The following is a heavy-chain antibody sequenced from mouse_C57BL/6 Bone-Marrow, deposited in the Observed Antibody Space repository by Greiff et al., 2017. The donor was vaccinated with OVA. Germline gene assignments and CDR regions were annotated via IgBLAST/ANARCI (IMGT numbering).Heavy chain of an antibody. D-gene: IGHD1-1*01. Sequence: EVKLEESGGGLVQPGGSMKLSCVASGFTFSNYWMNWVRQSPEKGLEWVAQIRLKSDNYATHYAESVKGRFTISRDDSKSSVYLQMNNLRAEDTGIYYCTVTTVVDYYAMDYWGQGTSVTVSS. V-gene: IGHV6-3*01. CDR2: IRLKSDNYAT. CDR1: GFTFSNYW. J-gene: IGHJ4*01. CDR3: TVTTVVDYYAMDY.